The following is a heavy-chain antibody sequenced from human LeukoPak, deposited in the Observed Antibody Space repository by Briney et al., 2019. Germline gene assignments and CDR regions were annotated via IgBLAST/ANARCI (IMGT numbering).Heavy chain of an antibody. V-gene: IGHV3-30*04. CDR2: ISYDGSNK. CDR3: ARGEGKWFGELWLALYFDY. Sequence: PGGSLRLSYAASGFTFSSYAMHWVRQAPGKGLEWVAVISYDGSNKYYADSVKGRFTISRDNSKNTLYLQMNSLRAEDTAVYYCARGEGKWFGELWLALYFDYWGQGTLVTVSS. J-gene: IGHJ4*02. D-gene: IGHD3-10*01. CDR1: GFTFSSYA.